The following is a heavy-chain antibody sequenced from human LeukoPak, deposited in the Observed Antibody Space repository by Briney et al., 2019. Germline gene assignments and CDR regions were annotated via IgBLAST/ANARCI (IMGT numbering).Heavy chain of an antibody. CDR2: IYDSGST. D-gene: IGHD3-22*01. J-gene: IGHJ4*02. Sequence: SETLSLTCAVYGGSFSGYYWSWIRQPPGKGLEWIGNIYDSGSTSYNPSLKSRVTISVDTSKNQCSLKLSSVTAADTAVYYCARQSISGSSLSYFDYWGQGTLVNVSS. CDR1: GGSFSGYY. CDR3: ARQSISGSSLSYFDY. V-gene: IGHV4-59*01.